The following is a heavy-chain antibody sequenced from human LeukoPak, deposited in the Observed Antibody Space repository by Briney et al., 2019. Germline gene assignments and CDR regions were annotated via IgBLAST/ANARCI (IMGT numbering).Heavy chain of an antibody. D-gene: IGHD3-10*01. CDR2: ISGRSVFI. J-gene: IGHJ3*02. CDR3: TRDQSVRYAFDI. V-gene: IGHV3-21*01. Sequence: PGGSLRLPCEASGFTFITHSMGWVRQAPGKGLEWVSSISGRSVFISYTDSVKGRFTISRDNARNSLFLELSSLRPEDTAVYYCTRDQSVRYAFDIWGQGSLVTVSS. CDR1: GFTFITHS.